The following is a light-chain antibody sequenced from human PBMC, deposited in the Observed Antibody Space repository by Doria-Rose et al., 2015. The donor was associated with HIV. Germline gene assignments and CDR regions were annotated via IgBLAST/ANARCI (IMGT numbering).Light chain of an antibody. Sequence: TQSPGTLSLSPGERATLSCRASQSFSSTYLAWYQQKPGQAPSLLIYDGSTRATGIPDRCSASGSGTDFTPTINGLEPEDVALYYCRQYGASWTFGQGTKVEI. CDR2: DGS. CDR3: RQYGASWT. J-gene: IGKJ1*01. CDR1: QSFSSTY. V-gene: IGKV3-20*01.